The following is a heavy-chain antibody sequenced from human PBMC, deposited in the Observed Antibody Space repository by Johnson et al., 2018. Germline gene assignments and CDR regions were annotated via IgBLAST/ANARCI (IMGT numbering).Heavy chain of an antibody. D-gene: IGHD3-10*01. Sequence: VQLVESGGGLVQPGGSLRLSCAASGFTFSSYWMHWVRQAPGKGLVWVSRINDGGSDTTYADSVKGRFTISRDNAKDTLYLQMNSLRAEDPAVYYCAKEDGGESITMVRGYTYYYYCMDGWGQGTTVTVS. V-gene: IGHV3-74*01. CDR3: AKEDGGESITMVRGYTYYYYCMDG. CDR1: GFTFSSYW. J-gene: IGHJ6*02. CDR2: INDGGSDT.